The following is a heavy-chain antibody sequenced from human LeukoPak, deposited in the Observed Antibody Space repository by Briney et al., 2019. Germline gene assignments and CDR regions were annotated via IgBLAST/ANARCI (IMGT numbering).Heavy chain of an antibody. CDR1: GGSISSYY. CDR3: ARGLSSSWYWYFDL. Sequence: SETLSLTCTVSGGSISSYYWSWVRQPPGKGVEGSGYIYYSGRTNYNPSLKSGVTISVDTSKNQFSLKLSSVTAADTAVYYCARGLSSSWYWYFDLWGRGTLVTVSS. D-gene: IGHD6-13*01. J-gene: IGHJ2*01. CDR2: IYYSGRT. V-gene: IGHV4-59*01.